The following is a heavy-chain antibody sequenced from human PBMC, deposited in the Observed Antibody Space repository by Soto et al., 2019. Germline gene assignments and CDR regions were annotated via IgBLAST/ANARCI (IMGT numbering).Heavy chain of an antibody. CDR2: IYSGDNT. V-gene: IGHV3-53*04. CDR1: GFTVSSKY. Sequence: EVQLVESGGGLVQPGGSLRLSCAASGFTVSSKYMSWVRQAPGKGLEWVSVIYSGDNTHYADSVKGRFTISRHTSKNTLFLQMNSLRAEGTAVYYCARTASGTIGVFDYWGQGTLVTVSS. J-gene: IGHJ4*02. CDR3: ARTASGTIGVFDY. D-gene: IGHD1-26*01.